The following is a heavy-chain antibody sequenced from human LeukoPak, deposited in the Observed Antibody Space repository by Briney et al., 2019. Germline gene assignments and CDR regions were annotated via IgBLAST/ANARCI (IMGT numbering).Heavy chain of an antibody. CDR3: ARLGADYVWGSYRSFDY. CDR1: GFTLSIYW. V-gene: IGHV3-7*01. J-gene: IGHJ4*02. CDR2: IRQDGSEK. D-gene: IGHD3-16*02. Sequence: PGGSLRLSCAASGFTLSIYWMSWVRQAPGKGLEWVANIRQDGSEKYYVDSVKGRFTISRDNAKNSLYLQMNSLRAEDTAVYYCARLGADYVWGSYRSFDYWGQGTLVTVSS.